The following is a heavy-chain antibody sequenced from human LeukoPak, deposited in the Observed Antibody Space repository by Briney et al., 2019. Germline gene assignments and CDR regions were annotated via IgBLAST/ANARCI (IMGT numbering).Heavy chain of an antibody. D-gene: IGHD5-18*01. V-gene: IGHV4-59*11. Sequence: SETLSLTCTVSGGSMTTHHWNWIRQTPGKGLEWIGYVFDSGRTKVNPSLTSRVTLSTDTSKNQLSLRLSSVTAADTAVYYCTTIKRGDIFGYFDYWGQGILVTVSS. CDR1: GGSMTTHH. CDR3: TTIKRGDIFGYFDY. CDR2: VFDSGRT. J-gene: IGHJ4*02.